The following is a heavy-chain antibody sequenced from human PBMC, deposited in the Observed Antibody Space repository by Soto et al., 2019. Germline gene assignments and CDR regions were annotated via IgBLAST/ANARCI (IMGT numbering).Heavy chain of an antibody. V-gene: IGHV3-23*01. CDR2: ISGSGGGT. CDR3: AEGDSSWSYFDF. D-gene: IGHD6-13*01. Sequence: EVQLLESGGGLVQPGGSLRLSCAASGFTFSSYAMSWVRQAPGKGLEWVSIISGSGGGTYYADSVKGRFTISRDNSENTLYLQVKSLRAEDTAVYYCAEGDSSWSYFDFWGQGTLVTVSS. J-gene: IGHJ4*02. CDR1: GFTFSSYA.